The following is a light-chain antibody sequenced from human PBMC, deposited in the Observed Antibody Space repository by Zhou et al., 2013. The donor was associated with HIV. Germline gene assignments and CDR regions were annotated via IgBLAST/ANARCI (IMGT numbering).Light chain of an antibody. J-gene: IGKJ4*02. CDR1: ETVGRS. CDR2: KTS. Sequence: IQMTQSPSIVSASPGDRVTITCRANETVGRSLAWYQQKLGKAPTLLIYKTSSLDKGVPSRFSGSGSGTEFTLTITGLQPDDLATYYCQYYGDSSGTFGRGTRVEMK. V-gene: IGKV1-5*03. CDR3: QYYGDSSGT.